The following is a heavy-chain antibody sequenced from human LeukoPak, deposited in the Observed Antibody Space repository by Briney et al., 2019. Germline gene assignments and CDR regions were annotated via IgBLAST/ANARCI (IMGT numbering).Heavy chain of an antibody. CDR2: IKQDGSAK. D-gene: IGHD7-27*01. CDR3: AREKLGTYAFDI. V-gene: IGHV3-7*01. J-gene: IGHJ3*02. CDR1: GFTISTNW. Sequence: GGSLRLSCAASGFTISTNWMSWVRQAPGKGLEWVANIKQDGSAKYYVASVKGRFTISRDNARNSLYLQMNSLRAEDTAVYYCAREKLGTYAFDIWGQGTMVTVSS.